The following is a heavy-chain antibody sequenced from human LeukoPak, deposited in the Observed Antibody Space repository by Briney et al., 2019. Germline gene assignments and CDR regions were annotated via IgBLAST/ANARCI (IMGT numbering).Heavy chain of an antibody. D-gene: IGHD6-19*01. CDR1: GYTFTSYG. J-gene: IGHJ4*02. V-gene: IGHV1-18*01. Sequence: AASVKVSCKASGYTFTSYGISWVRQAPGQGLEWMGWISAFNGNTNYAQKLQGRVTMTTDTSTSTAYMELRSLRSDDTAVYYCARGRGQWLVQVSGYFDYWGQGTLVTVSS. CDR3: ARGRGQWLVQVSGYFDY. CDR2: ISAFNGNT.